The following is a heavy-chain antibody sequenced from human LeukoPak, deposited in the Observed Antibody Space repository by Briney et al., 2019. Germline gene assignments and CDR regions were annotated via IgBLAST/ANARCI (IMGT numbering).Heavy chain of an antibody. CDR2: ISGSGGST. Sequence: GGSLRLSCAASGFTFSSYAMSWVRQAPGKGLEWVSAISGSGGSTYYADSVKGRFTISRDNSKNTLYLQMNSLRAEDTAVYYCAKDRPKYCSSTSCYSAIDYWGQGTLVTASS. CDR3: AKDRPKYCSSTSCYSAIDY. CDR1: GFTFSSYA. V-gene: IGHV3-23*01. D-gene: IGHD2-2*01. J-gene: IGHJ4*02.